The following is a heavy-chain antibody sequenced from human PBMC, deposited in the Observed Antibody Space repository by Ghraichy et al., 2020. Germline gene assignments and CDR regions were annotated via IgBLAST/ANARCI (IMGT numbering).Heavy chain of an antibody. CDR3: AKDTFQSPYYFDY. D-gene: IGHD2/OR15-2a*01. J-gene: IGHJ4*02. Sequence: GGSLRLSCAASGFTFSSYAMSWVRQAPGQGLEWVSAISGSGGSTYYAHSVKGRFTISRDNSKNTLYLQMNSLRAEDTAVYYCAKDTFQSPYYFDYWGQGTLVTVSS. V-gene: IGHV3-23*01. CDR2: ISGSGGST. CDR1: GFTFSSYA.